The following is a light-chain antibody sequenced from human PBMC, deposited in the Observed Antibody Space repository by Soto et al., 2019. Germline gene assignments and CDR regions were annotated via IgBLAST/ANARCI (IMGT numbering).Light chain of an antibody. CDR3: SSYTITNTYV. CDR2: EVS. CDR1: SSDVGSFNR. V-gene: IGLV2-18*02. Sequence: ALTQPPSVSWFSGESVAITSTGTSSDVGSFNRVSWYQQPPGTAPKLIISEVSNRPSGVPDRFSGSKSGNTASLTISGLQAEDEADYYCSSYTITNTYVFGTGTKVTVL. J-gene: IGLJ1*01.